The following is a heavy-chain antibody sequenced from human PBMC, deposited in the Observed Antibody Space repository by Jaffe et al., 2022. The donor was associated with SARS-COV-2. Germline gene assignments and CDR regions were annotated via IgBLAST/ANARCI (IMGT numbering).Heavy chain of an antibody. CDR1: GGSFSGYY. D-gene: IGHD3-22*01. Sequence: QVQLQQWGAGLLKPSETLSLTCAVYGGSFSGYYWSWIRQPPGKGLEWIGEINHSGSTNYNPSLKSRVTISVDTSKNQFSLKLSSVTAADTAVYYCARGLQSVEYYYDSSGSNAFDIWGQGTMVTVSS. J-gene: IGHJ3*02. CDR2: INHSGST. V-gene: IGHV4-34*01. CDR3: ARGLQSVEYYYDSSGSNAFDI.